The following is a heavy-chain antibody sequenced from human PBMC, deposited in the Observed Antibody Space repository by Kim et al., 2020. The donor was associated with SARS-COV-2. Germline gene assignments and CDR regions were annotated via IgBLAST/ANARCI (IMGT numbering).Heavy chain of an antibody. Sequence: STNYNPSLKSRVTISVDKSKNQFSLKLSSVTAADTAVYYCVSSGYRSFDYWGQGTLVTVSS. CDR2: ST. V-gene: IGHV4-4*02. J-gene: IGHJ4*02. D-gene: IGHD3-22*01. CDR3: VSSGYRSFDY.